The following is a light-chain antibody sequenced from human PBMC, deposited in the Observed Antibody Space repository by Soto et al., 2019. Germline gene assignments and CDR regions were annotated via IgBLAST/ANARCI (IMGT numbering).Light chain of an antibody. CDR3: QSYDSSLSGSI. CDR2: VNI. CDR1: SSNIGAGYD. J-gene: IGLJ2*01. Sequence: QSVLTQAPSVSGAPGQRVTISCTGSSSNIGAGYDVHWYQHLPGTAPKLLIYVNINRPSGVPDRFSGSRSGTSASLAITGLQAEDEANYYCQSYDSSLSGSIFGGGTKLTVL. V-gene: IGLV1-40*01.